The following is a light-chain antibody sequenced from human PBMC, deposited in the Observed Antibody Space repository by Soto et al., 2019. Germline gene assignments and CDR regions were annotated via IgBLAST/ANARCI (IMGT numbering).Light chain of an antibody. Sequence: EIVLTQSPATLSLSPGERATLSCRASQSVSSYLAWYQQKPGQAPRLLIYDASNRATGIPDRFSGSGSGTDFTLTISSLEPEDFAVYYCQQYGDSPRGTFGGGTKVEIK. J-gene: IGKJ4*01. CDR3: QQYGDSPRGT. V-gene: IGKV3-11*01. CDR2: DAS. CDR1: QSVSSY.